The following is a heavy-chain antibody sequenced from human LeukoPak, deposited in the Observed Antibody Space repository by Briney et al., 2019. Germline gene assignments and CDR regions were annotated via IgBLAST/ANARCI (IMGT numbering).Heavy chain of an antibody. CDR2: IYYSGST. J-gene: IGHJ4*02. V-gene: IGHV4-39*01. CDR1: GGSISSRSYY. CDR3: ARQGLHRIDY. Sequence: SETLSLTCSVSGGSISSRSYYWGWLRQPPGKGLEWIGSIYYSGSTYYNPSLKSRVTISVDTSTNQFVLKLSSVTAADTAVYYCARQGLHRIDYWGQGTLVTVSS. D-gene: IGHD4-11*01.